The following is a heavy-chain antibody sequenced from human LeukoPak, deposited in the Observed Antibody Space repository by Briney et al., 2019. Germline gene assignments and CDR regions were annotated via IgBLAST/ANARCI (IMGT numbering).Heavy chain of an antibody. CDR3: ARSNVPSKWWAYAMDV. Sequence: GGSLRLSCTAFGFGFDTFSMHWVRQIPGKGLEWVAVISNDESKIYYAGSVKGRFTISRDNSRSTLYLQMDSLRPDDTAVYYCARSNVPSKWWAYAMDVWGQGTMVTVSS. D-gene: IGHD2-8*01. J-gene: IGHJ6*02. CDR2: ISNDESKI. V-gene: IGHV3-30-3*01. CDR1: GFGFDTFS.